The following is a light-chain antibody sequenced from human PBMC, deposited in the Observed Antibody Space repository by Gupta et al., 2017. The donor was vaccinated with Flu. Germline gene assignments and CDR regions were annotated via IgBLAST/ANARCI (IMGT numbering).Light chain of an antibody. Sequence: PSSLSASVGDRVTIPCPASEDSSKYLNWYQQKPGKAPKLLIYDASRLHSGVPSRFSGSGSETDFTLTISSLQPEDIATYYCQQNYNLPLSFGQGTKVEIK. J-gene: IGKJ2*03. CDR2: DAS. CDR1: EDSSKY. CDR3: QQNYNLPLS. V-gene: IGKV1-33*01.